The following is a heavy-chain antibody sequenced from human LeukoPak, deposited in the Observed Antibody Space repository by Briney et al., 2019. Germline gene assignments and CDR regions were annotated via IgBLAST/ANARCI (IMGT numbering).Heavy chain of an antibody. CDR1: GGTFSSYA. CDR2: ISAYNGNT. Sequence: ASVKVSCKASGGTFSSYAISWVRQAPGQGLEWMGWISAYNGNTNYAQKLQGRVTMTRDTSTSTVYMELSSLRSEDTAVYYCARGHIAAAGTGYWGQGTLVTVSS. J-gene: IGHJ4*02. V-gene: IGHV1-18*01. CDR3: ARGHIAAAGTGY. D-gene: IGHD6-13*01.